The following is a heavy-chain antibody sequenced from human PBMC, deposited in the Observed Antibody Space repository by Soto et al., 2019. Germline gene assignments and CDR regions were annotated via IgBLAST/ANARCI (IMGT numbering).Heavy chain of an antibody. V-gene: IGHV3-7*01. CDR3: VAWGNWFNS. J-gene: IGHJ5*01. D-gene: IGHD3-16*01. Sequence: EVKLAESGGGLVQPGGSLRLSCEASGLTLSNYWTSWVRQGPGKGLEWVAHTNEGGSDKHYVGSVRGRFIISKDNVKNSLSLQMSSLRGDDTAVYYCVAWGNWFNSWGQGPLVTVSS. CDR1: GLTLSNYW. CDR2: TNEGGSDK.